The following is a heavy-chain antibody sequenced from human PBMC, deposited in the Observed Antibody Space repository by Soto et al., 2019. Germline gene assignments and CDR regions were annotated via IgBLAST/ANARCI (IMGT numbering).Heavy chain of an antibody. CDR1: GCTFSTHA. V-gene: IGHV1-69*13. J-gene: IGHJ6*01. D-gene: IGHD2-15*01. CDR2: IIPISGTT. CDR3: ARGYCSGGDCYSGMDV. Sequence: GASVKVSCKASGCTFSTHAIIWVRQAPGHGLEWMGGIIPISGTTYYTQKFQGRVTITADEPTSTAFMELSSLKSDDTAVFYCARGYCSGGDCYSGMDVLGQGTMGTVSS.